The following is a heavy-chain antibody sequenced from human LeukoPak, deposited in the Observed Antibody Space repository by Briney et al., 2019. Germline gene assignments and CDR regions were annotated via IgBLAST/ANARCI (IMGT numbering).Heavy chain of an antibody. D-gene: IGHD3-3*01. Sequence: ASVKVSCKASGYTFTSYGISWVRQAPGQGLEWMGWISAYNGNTNYAQKLQGRVTMTTDTSTSTAYMELRSLRSDDTAVYYCAREVPSVYDFWSGYYAGWFDPWGQGTLVTVSS. CDR1: GYTFTSYG. V-gene: IGHV1-18*01. CDR3: AREVPSVYDFWSGYYAGWFDP. CDR2: ISAYNGNT. J-gene: IGHJ5*02.